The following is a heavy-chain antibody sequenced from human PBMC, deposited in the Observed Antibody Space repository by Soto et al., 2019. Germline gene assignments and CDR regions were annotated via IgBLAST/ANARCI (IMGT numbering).Heavy chain of an antibody. V-gene: IGHV3-21*01. CDR3: ARGESYSSSSVGY. CDR2: ISSSSSYI. D-gene: IGHD6-6*01. CDR1: GFTFSSYS. Sequence: GGSLRLSCAASGFTFSSYSMNWVRQAPGKWLEWVSSISSSSSYIYYADSVKGRFTISRDNAKNSLYLQMNSLRAEDTAVYYCARGESYSSSSVGYWGQGTLVTVSS. J-gene: IGHJ4*02.